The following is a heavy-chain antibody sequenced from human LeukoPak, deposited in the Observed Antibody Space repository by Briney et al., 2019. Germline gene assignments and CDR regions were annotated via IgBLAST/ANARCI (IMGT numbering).Heavy chain of an antibody. D-gene: IGHD3-22*01. CDR1: GFTFSSYA. J-gene: IGHJ4*02. Sequence: PGGSLRLSCAASGFTFSSYAMSWVRQAPGKGLGWVSAISGSGGSTYYADSVKGRFTISRDNSKNTLYLQMNSLRAEDTAVYYCAKDRAYYYDSSGYLLGDYWGQGTLVTVSS. CDR2: ISGSGGST. V-gene: IGHV3-23*01. CDR3: AKDRAYYYDSSGYLLGDY.